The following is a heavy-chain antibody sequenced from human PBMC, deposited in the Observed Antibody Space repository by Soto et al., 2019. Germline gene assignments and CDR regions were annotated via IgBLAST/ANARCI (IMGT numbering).Heavy chain of an antibody. CDR1: GFTFSDHF. J-gene: IGHJ2*01. D-gene: IGHD6-19*01. Sequence: PGGSLRLSCAASGFTFSDHFMDWVRQAPGKGLEWVGRVKTRAKGFATQYAESVKGRFTVSRDDLRSSFYLQMSALKTDDTAVYSCASPKVAGDALRDRYFDFWGRGTLVTVSS. V-gene: IGHV3-72*01. CDR3: ASPKVAGDALRDRYFDF. CDR2: VKTRAKGFAT.